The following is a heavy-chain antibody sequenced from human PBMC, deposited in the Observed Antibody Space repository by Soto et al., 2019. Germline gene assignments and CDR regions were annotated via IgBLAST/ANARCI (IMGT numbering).Heavy chain of an antibody. Sequence: ASVKVSCKASGGTFSSYTISWVRQAPGQGLEWMGRIIPILGIANYAQKFQGRVTITADKSTSTAYMELSSLRSEDTAVYYCARDLGGYGDLYWYFDLWGRGTLVTVSS. CDR2: IIPILGIA. V-gene: IGHV1-69*04. J-gene: IGHJ2*01. D-gene: IGHD4-17*01. CDR1: GGTFSSYT. CDR3: ARDLGGYGDLYWYFDL.